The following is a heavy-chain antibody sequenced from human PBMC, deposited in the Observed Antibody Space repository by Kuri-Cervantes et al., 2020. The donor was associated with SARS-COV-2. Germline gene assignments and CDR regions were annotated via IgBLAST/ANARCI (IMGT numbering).Heavy chain of an antibody. D-gene: IGHD6-13*01. CDR3: ARLGSSSCYSLDY. CDR1: GYSFTSYW. V-gene: IGHV5-51*01. Sequence: GGSLRLSCQGSGYSFTSYWIGWVRQMPGKGLEWMGIIYPGDSDTRYSPSFQGQVTISADKSISTAYLQRSSLKASDTAMYYCARLGSSSCYSLDYWGQGTLVTVSS. CDR2: IYPGDSDT. J-gene: IGHJ4*02.